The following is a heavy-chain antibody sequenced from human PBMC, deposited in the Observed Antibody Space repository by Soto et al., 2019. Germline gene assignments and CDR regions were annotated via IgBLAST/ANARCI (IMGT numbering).Heavy chain of an antibody. D-gene: IGHD2-15*01. V-gene: IGHV4-59*01. CDR3: ARGGEDIVVVAAKKGYFDY. Sequence: SETLSLTCTVSGVSISSYYWSWIRQPPGKGLEWIGYIYYSGSTNYNPSLKSRVTISVDTSKNQFSLKLSSVTAADTAVYYCARGGEDIVVVAAKKGYFDYWGQGTLVTV. CDR2: IYYSGST. CDR1: GVSISSYY. J-gene: IGHJ4*02.